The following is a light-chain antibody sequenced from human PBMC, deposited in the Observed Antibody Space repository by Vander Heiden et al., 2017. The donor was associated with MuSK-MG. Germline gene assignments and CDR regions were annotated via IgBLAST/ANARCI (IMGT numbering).Light chain of an antibody. CDR2: WAS. CDR3: HQNYDHPPWT. Sequence: DIVMTKPPDSLAVSLGERATITCKSSKTVFNNSYSKNYLAWYQQKAGQPPKLLIYWASTRETGVPDRVSGSGCGTDLTLTIISRQAEDVAVYYCHQNYDHPPWTFGQGTKVEIK. V-gene: IGKV4-1*01. CDR1: KTVFNNSYSKNY. J-gene: IGKJ1*01.